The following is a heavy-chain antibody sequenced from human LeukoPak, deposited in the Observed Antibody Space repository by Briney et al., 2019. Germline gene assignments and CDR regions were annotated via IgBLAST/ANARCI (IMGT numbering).Heavy chain of an antibody. V-gene: IGHV3-9*01. CDR1: GFTFSSYG. CDR3: AKADYYYYMDV. Sequence: PGGSLRLSCAASGFTFSSYGMHWVRQAPGKGLEWVSGISWNSGSIGYADSVKGRFTISRDNAKNSLYLQMNSLRAEDTALYYCAKADYYYYMDVWGKGTTVTISS. CDR2: ISWNSGSI. J-gene: IGHJ6*03.